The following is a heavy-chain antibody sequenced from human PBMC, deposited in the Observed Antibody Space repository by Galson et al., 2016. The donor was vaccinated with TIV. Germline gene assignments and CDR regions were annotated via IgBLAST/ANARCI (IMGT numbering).Heavy chain of an antibody. D-gene: IGHD3-3*01. Sequence: SLRLSCAASGFTFSDYYMSWIRQAPGKGLEWLTHISSSGTYMNYADSVKGRFTVSRDNAKKSVYLQMDSLRADDTAIYYCARDGRFLDWVTWFDPRGQGTLVTVSS. J-gene: IGHJ5*02. V-gene: IGHV3-11*05. CDR3: ARDGRFLDWVTWFDP. CDR1: GFTFSDYY. CDR2: ISSSGTYM.